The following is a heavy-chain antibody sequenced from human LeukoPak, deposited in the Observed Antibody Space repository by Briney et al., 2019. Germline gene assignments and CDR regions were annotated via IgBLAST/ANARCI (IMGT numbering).Heavy chain of an antibody. CDR2: ISYDGTTI. J-gene: IGHJ4*02. CDR1: EFTFSNYA. CDR3: ARSGGLQKFDY. Sequence: PGGSLRLSCAASEFTFSNYALHWVRQAPGKGLQWVAVISYDGTTIHYADSVKGRFIISRDTSKNTLYLQMNSLRAEDTAVYYCARSGGLQKFDYWGQGTLVTVSS. D-gene: IGHD4-11*01. V-gene: IGHV3-30-3*01.